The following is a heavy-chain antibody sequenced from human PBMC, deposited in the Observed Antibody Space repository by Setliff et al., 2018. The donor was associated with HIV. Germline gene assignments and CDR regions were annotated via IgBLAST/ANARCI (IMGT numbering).Heavy chain of an antibody. D-gene: IGHD1-1*01. CDR1: GDSISSGGYY. V-gene: IGHV4-31*03. J-gene: IGHJ3*01. CDR3: ARGGGVRDAFDL. CDR2: IYSSGTT. Sequence: SETLSLTCTVSGDSISSGGYYWTWIRLHPGKGLEWVGYIYSSGTTYYNPSLKSRLNISTDTSENQFSLKLNSVTAADTALYYCARGGGVRDAFDLWSQGALVTVSS.